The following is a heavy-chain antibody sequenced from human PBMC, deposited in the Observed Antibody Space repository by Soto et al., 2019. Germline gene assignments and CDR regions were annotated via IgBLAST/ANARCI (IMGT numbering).Heavy chain of an antibody. Sequence: SETLSLTCPVSVYSISIGNYWGWIRQPPGKRLEWIGSIYQSGSTYYNPSLRSRATISVDTSKNQFSLKLSSVTAADTAVYYCARVLGAPLYYFDYWGQGIRVTVSS. J-gene: IGHJ4*02. CDR3: ARVLGAPLYYFDY. V-gene: IGHV4-38-2*02. CDR1: VYSISIGNY. CDR2: IYQSGST. D-gene: IGHD1-26*01.